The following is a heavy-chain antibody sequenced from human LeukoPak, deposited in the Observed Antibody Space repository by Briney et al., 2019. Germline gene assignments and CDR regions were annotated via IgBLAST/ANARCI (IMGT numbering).Heavy chain of an antibody. J-gene: IGHJ4*02. CDR3: ATVMITFGGVIEGVYFDY. CDR2: MNPNSGNT. V-gene: IGHV1-8*02. D-gene: IGHD3-16*02. Sequence: ASVKVSCKASGYTFTSYDINWVRQATGQGLEWMGWMNPNSGNTGYAQKLQGRVTMTTDTSTSTAYMELRSLRSDDTAVYYCATVMITFGGVIEGVYFDYWGQGTLVTVSS. CDR1: GYTFTSYD.